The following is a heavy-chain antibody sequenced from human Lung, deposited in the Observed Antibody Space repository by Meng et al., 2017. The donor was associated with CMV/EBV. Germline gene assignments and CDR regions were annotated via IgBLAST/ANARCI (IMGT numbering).Heavy chain of an antibody. CDR2: ISAYNGNT. CDR1: GYTFTRYG. D-gene: IGHD2-2*01. CDR3: ARDRTPDIVVPHYYYYGMDV. V-gene: IGHV1-18*01. Sequence: ASVKVSCKASGYTFTRYGISWVRQAPGQGLEWMGWISAYNGNTNYAQKLQGRVTMTTDTSTSTAYMELRSLRSDDTAVYYCARDRTPDIVVPHYYYYGMDVWGQGTTVTVSS. J-gene: IGHJ6*02.